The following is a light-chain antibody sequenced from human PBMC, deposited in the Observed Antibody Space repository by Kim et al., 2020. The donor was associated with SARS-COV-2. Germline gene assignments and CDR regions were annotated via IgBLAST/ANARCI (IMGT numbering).Light chain of an antibody. CDR1: QSVTSNY. J-gene: IGKJ4*01. CDR3: QQYGSSPLT. CDR2: GVS. V-gene: IGKV3-20*01. Sequence: PGERATLSCRASQSVTSNYLAWYQQKPGQAPRLLIYGVSTRATGIPDRFSGSGSGTDFTLTISRLEPEDFAVYYCQQYGSSPLTFGGGTKVEIK.